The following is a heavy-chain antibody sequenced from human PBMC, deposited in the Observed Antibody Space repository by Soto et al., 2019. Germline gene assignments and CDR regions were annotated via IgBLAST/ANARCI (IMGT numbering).Heavy chain of an antibody. D-gene: IGHD2-21*01. Sequence: EVQLMESGGGLVQPGGSLRLSCAASGFTFSSYSMHWVRQAPGKGLEWVSYISSSSSTIYYADSVKGRFTISRDNAKNSLYLQMNSLRDEDTAVYYCARDAPRCAGDSCFDCWGQGTLVTVSS. J-gene: IGHJ4*02. CDR2: ISSSSSTI. CDR3: ARDAPRCAGDSCFDC. V-gene: IGHV3-48*02. CDR1: GFTFSSYS.